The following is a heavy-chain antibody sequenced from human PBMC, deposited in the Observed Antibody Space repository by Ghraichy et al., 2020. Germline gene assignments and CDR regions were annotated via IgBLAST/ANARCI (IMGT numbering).Heavy chain of an antibody. Sequence: GGSLRLSCAASGFTVSSNYMSWVRQAPGKGLEWVSVIYSGGSTYYADSVKGRFTISRDNSKNTLYLQMNSLRAEDTAVYYCAREELDPDYYYYYYMDVWGKGTTVTVSS. D-gene: IGHD1-7*01. CDR3: AREELDPDYYYYYYMDV. CDR1: GFTVSSNY. J-gene: IGHJ6*03. V-gene: IGHV3-66*01. CDR2: IYSGGST.